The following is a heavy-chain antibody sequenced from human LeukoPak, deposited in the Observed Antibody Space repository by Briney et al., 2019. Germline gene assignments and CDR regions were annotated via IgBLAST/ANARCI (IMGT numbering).Heavy chain of an antibody. D-gene: IGHD1-26*01. CDR1: GGSISSYY. V-gene: IGHV4-59*01. J-gene: IGHJ4*02. CDR2: IYYSGSA. Sequence: SETLSLTCTVSGGSISSYYWSWIRQPPGKGLEWIGYIYYSGSANYNPSLKSRVTISVDTSKNQFSLKLSSVTAADTAVYYCASGKSGSYSYFDYWGQGTLVTVSS. CDR3: ASGKSGSYSYFDY.